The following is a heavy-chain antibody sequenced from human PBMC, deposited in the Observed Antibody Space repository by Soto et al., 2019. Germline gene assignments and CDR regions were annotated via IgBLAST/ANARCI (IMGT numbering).Heavy chain of an antibody. J-gene: IGHJ6*02. CDR3: ARDTSLADYYYYGRDV. CDR1: GGTFSSYA. V-gene: IGHV1-69*13. CDR2: IIPIFGTA. Sequence: SVKVSCKASGGTFSSYAISWVRQAPGQGLEWMGGIIPIFGTANYAQKFQGRVTITADESTSTAYMELSSLRSEDTAVYYCARDTSLADYYYYGRDVWGQGTTGTVSS. D-gene: IGHD3-3*02.